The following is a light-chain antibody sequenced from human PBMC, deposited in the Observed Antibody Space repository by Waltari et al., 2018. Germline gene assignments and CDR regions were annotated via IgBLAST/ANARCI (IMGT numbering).Light chain of an antibody. CDR3: QQYYSKALT. CDR2: WAS. V-gene: IGKV4-1*01. J-gene: IGKJ4*01. CDR1: QSVLYSTNNKTY. Sequence: DIVMTQSPDSLAVSLGERATINCKSSQSVLYSTNNKTYLAWYQPKAGKPPKLLIYWASTRESGVPDRVSGRGSGTDFTLTISSLQAEDVAIYYCQQYYSKALTFGGGTKVEIK.